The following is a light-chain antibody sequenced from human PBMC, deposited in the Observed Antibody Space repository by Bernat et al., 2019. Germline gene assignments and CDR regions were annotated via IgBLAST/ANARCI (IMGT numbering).Light chain of an antibody. V-gene: IGLV3-1*01. CDR1: YLGSKY. CDR3: QAWDSSTGV. CDR2: RDD. Sequence: SYDLTQPPSMSVSPGQTARITCSGAYLGSKYTCWYQQKPGQSPVVVIYRDDKRPSGIPERFSGSHSGNTATLTISGAQAMDEADYYCQAWDSSTGVFGGGTKLTVL. J-gene: IGLJ3*02.